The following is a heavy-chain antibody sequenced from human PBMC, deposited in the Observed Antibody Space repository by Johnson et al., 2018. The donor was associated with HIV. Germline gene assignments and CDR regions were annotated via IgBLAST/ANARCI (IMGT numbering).Heavy chain of an antibody. CDR2: IRYDGSYK. D-gene: IGHD3-22*01. V-gene: IGHV3-30*02. CDR3: AKSAPGYDSSGYRNAFDI. CDR1: GFTFSSYG. Sequence: QVQLVESGGGVVQPGGSLRLSCAASGFTFSSYGMHWVRQAPGKGLEWVAFIRYDGSYKYYVDSVKGRFIISRDNSKNTLYLQMNSLRAEDTAVYYCAKSAPGYDSSGYRNAFDIWGQGTMVTVSS. J-gene: IGHJ3*02.